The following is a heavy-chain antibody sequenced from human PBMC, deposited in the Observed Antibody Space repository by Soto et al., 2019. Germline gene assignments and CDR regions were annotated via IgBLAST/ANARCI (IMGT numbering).Heavy chain of an antibody. CDR2: TYYRSKWYS. J-gene: IGHJ4*02. CDR3: ARGPTALGY. Sequence: SQTLSLTCAISGDSVSSNGGTWNWIRQSPSRGLEWLGRTYYRSKWYSDYAISVESRITINPDTSKNQFSLQLNSVTPEDTAVYYCARGPTALGYWGQGTLVTVSS. CDR1: GDSVSSNGGT. V-gene: IGHV6-1*01.